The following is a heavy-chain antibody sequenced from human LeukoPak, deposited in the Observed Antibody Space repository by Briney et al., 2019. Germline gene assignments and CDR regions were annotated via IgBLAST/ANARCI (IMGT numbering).Heavy chain of an antibody. CDR1: GYSITSGYY. J-gene: IGHJ4*02. V-gene: IGHV4-38-2*01. CDR3: ARAMSYSQHFFDY. Sequence: PSETLSLTCAVSGYSITSGYYWGWIRQSPGKELEWIGSIHHSGNTYYNPSLKSRVTISVDTSKNQFFLKLSSVTAADTAMYYCARAMSYSQHFFDYWGQGTLVTVSS. D-gene: IGHD2-15*01. CDR2: IHHSGNT.